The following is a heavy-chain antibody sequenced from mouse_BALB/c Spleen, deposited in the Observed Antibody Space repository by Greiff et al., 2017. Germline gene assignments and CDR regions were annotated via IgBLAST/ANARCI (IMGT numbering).Heavy chain of an antibody. CDR2: IWAGGST. J-gene: IGHJ3*01. CDR3: ATYGNLAY. D-gene: IGHD2-1*01. Sequence: VQRVESGPRLVAPSQSLSITCTVSGFSLTSYGVHWVRQPPGKGLEWLGVIWAGGSTNYNSALMSRLSISKDNSKSQVFLKMNSLQTDDTAMYYCATYGNLAYWGQGTLVTVSA. CDR1: GFSLTSYG. V-gene: IGHV2-9*02.